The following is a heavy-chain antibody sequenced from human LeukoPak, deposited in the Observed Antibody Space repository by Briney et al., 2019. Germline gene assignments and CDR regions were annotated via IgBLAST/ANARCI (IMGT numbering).Heavy chain of an antibody. CDR1: GYSFTNYG. J-gene: IGHJ5*02. CDR2: ISPYYGNT. V-gene: IGHV1-18*01. Sequence: ASVKVSCKASGYSFTNYGINWVRQAPGQGLGWMGWISPYYGNTNYAQKFQGRVTMTRDTSISTAYMELSRLRSDDTAVYYCARAKYSSGWYGLGHAWFDPWGQGTLVTVSS. D-gene: IGHD6-19*01. CDR3: ARAKYSSGWYGLGHAWFDP.